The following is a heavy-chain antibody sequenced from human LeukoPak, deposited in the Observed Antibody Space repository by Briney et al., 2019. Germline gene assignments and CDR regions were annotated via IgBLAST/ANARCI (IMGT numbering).Heavy chain of an antibody. Sequence: ASVKVSCKASGYTFTGYYMHWVRQAPGQGLEWMGWINPNSGGTNYAQKFQGGVTMTRDTSISTAYMELSRLRSDDTAVYYCARARIVVVTAILGYWGQGTLVTVSS. CDR2: INPNSGGT. CDR1: GYTFTGYY. J-gene: IGHJ4*02. D-gene: IGHD2-21*02. V-gene: IGHV1-2*02. CDR3: ARARIVVVTAILGY.